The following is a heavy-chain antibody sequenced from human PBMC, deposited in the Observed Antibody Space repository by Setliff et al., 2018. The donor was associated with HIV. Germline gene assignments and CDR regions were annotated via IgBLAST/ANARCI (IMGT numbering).Heavy chain of an antibody. CDR3: TRAYYNFWSGLHKYYYYYMDV. D-gene: IGHD3-3*01. CDR2: IGSKARGATT. CDR1: GFTFGDYP. V-gene: IGHV3-49*04. J-gene: IGHJ6*03. Sequence: GGSLRLSCLSSGFTFGDYPMSWVRQAPGKGLEWVGFIGSKARGATTEYAASVKGRFTISRDDSKSIAYLQMNSLKTEDTAVYYCTRAYYNFWSGLHKYYYYYMDVWGKGTTVTVSS.